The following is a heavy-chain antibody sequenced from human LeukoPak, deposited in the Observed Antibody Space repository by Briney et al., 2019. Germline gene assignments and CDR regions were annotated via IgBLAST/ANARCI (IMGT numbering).Heavy chain of an antibody. CDR1: GGSISSYY. J-gene: IGHJ4*02. Sequence: SETLSLTCTVSGGSISSYYWSWIRQPPGKGLEWIGYIYYSGSTNYNPSLKSRVTISVDTSKNQFSLKLSSVTAADTAVYYCARAKPSYSSSWYAEYYFDYWGQGTLVTVSS. V-gene: IGHV4-59*01. CDR3: ARAKPSYSSSWYAEYYFDY. CDR2: IYYSGST. D-gene: IGHD6-13*01.